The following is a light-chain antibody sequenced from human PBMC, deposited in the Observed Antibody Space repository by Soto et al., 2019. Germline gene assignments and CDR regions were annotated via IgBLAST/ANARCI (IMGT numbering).Light chain of an antibody. CDR1: SSDVGGYNY. Sequence: QSALTQPASVSGSPGQSITISCTGTSSDVGGYNYVSWYQQHPGKAPKLMIYDVSNQPSGVSNRFSGSKSGNTASLTISGLQAEDEADDYCSSYTSSSFYVFGTGTKVTVL. J-gene: IGLJ1*01. V-gene: IGLV2-14*01. CDR3: SSYTSSSFYV. CDR2: DVS.